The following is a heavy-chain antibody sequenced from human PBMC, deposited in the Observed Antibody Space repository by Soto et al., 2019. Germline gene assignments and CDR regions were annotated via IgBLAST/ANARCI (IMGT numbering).Heavy chain of an antibody. J-gene: IGHJ3*02. D-gene: IGHD3-22*01. CDR3: TSRTSHYYDSSGLDAFDI. CDR1: GFTFSGSA. V-gene: IGHV3-73*01. Sequence: LRLSCAASGFTFSGSAMHWVRQASGKGLEWVGRIRSKANSYATAYAASVKGRFTISRDDSKNTAYLQMNSLKTEDTAVYYCTSRTSHYYDSSGLDAFDIWGQGTMVTVSS. CDR2: IRSKANSYAT.